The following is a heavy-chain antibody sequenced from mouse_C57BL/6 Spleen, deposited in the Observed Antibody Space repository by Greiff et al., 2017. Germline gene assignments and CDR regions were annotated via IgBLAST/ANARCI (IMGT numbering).Heavy chain of an antibody. CDR2: IDPSDSET. CDR1: GYTFTSYW. CDR3: ARWDYGSFVFDY. J-gene: IGHJ2*01. D-gene: IGHD1-1*01. Sequence: QVQLQQPGAELVRPGSSVKLSCKASGYTFTSYWMHWVKQRPIQGLEWIGNIDPSDSETHYNQKFKDKATLTVDKSSSTAYMQRSSLTSEDSAVYYCARWDYGSFVFDYWGQGTTLTVSS. V-gene: IGHV1-52*01.